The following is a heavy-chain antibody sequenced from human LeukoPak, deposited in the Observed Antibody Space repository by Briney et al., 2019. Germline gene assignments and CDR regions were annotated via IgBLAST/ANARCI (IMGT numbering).Heavy chain of an antibody. V-gene: IGHV4-61*02. J-gene: IGHJ6*03. CDR1: GGSISSGSYY. CDR3: ARTTEGGYYDYFYYYYMDV. CDR2: IYTSGST. Sequence: SETLSLTCTVSGGSISSGSYYWSWIRQPAGKGLEWIGRIYTSGSTNYNPSLKSRVTISVDTSKNQFSLKLSSVTAADTAVYYCARTTEGGYYDYFYYYYMDVWGKGTTVTISS. D-gene: IGHD3-10*01.